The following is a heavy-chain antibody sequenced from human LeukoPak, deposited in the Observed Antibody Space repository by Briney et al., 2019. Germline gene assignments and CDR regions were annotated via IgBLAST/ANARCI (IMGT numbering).Heavy chain of an antibody. Sequence: GGSLRLSCAASGFTFSGYWMSWLRQAPGKGLEWVANIKQDGGEKYYVDSVKGRFTISRDNAKNLLYLQMNSLRGEDTAVYYCGGFGYEAAVDLWGQGTLVTVSS. CDR1: GFTFSGYW. D-gene: IGHD6-13*01. V-gene: IGHV3-7*01. CDR2: IKQDGGEK. J-gene: IGHJ4*02. CDR3: GGFGYEAAVDL.